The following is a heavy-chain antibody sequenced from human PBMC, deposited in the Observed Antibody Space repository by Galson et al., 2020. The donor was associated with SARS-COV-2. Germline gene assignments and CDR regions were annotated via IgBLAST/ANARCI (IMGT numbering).Heavy chain of an antibody. D-gene: IGHD2-21*02. Sequence: ASETLSLTCTVSGGSISSGGYYWSWNRQHPGKGLEWIGYNYYSESTYYNPSLKSRVTISVDTSKNQFSLKLSSVTAADTAVYYCASSYCGGDCYSQDFDYWGQGTLVTVSS. CDR2: NYYSEST. CDR1: GGSISSGGYY. J-gene: IGHJ4*02. CDR3: ASSYCGGDCYSQDFDY. V-gene: IGHV4-31*03.